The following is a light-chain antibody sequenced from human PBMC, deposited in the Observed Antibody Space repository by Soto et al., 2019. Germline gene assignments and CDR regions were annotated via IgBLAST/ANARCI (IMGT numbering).Light chain of an antibody. CDR1: QGIRID. CDR2: AAS. Sequence: DIQMTQSPSSLSASVGDRVTITCRASQGIRIDLGWYQQKPGKAPKRLIYAASSLQSGVPSRFSGSGSGTEFTLTIISLQPEDFATYYCLQHNSYPLTFGGGTKVDI. J-gene: IGKJ4*01. CDR3: LQHNSYPLT. V-gene: IGKV1-17*01.